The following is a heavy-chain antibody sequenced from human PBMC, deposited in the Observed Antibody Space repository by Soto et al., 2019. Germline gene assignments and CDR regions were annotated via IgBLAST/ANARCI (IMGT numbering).Heavy chain of an antibody. V-gene: IGHV1-18*01. J-gene: IGHJ4*02. D-gene: IGHD5-18*01. CDR3: AREGYSFRFWEDWDGIDY. Sequence: QIQLVQSGAEVKKPGASVKVSCKASGYTFTSYGIIWVRQAPGQGLEWMGWISAYNGNTNYAQSLQGIVTMTTDTATSTVFMELKSLRSDDTAMYYCAREGYSFRFWEDWDGIDYWGQGTLVTVSS. CDR2: ISAYNGNT. CDR1: GYTFTSYG.